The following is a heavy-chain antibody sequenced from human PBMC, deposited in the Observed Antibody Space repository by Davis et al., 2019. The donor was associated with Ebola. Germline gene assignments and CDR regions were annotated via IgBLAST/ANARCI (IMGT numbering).Heavy chain of an antibody. CDR3: ARGYDYLWGSYRPVSLFDY. CDR1: GFIFNTFG. CDR2: IWYDGTNK. J-gene: IGHJ4*02. V-gene: IGHV3-33*01. D-gene: IGHD3-16*02. Sequence: GESLKISCAASGFIFNTFGMHWVRQAPGKGLEWVAVIWYDGTNKYYADSVKGRFTISRDNSKNTLYLQMNSLRAEDTAVYYCARGYDYLWGSYRPVSLFDYWGQGTLVTVSS.